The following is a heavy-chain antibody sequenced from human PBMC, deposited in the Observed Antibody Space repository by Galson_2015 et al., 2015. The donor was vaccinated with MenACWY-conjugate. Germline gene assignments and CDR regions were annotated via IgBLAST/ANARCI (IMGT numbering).Heavy chain of an antibody. CDR2: NNPNNGNT. D-gene: IGHD2-15*01. Sequence: SVKVSCKASGYRFYNYGVNWVRQAPGQGLEWMGWNNPNNGNTKSSERLQGRVTMTTDTSTSTAYMDLKNLRSDDTAVYYCATRLLAHAFDIWCPGTLVTVSS. CDR1: GYRFYNYG. J-gene: IGHJ3*02. V-gene: IGHV1-18*01. CDR3: ATRLLAHAFDI.